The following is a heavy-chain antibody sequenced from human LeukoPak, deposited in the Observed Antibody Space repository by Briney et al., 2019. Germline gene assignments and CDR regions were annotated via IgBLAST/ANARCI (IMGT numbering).Heavy chain of an antibody. D-gene: IGHD3-10*01. CDR3: ARVRVPAHAFDI. J-gene: IGHJ3*02. CDR2: INTDGSST. V-gene: IGHV3-74*01. Sequence: GGSLRLSCAASGFTFSSYWMHWVRQAPGKGLVWVSRINTDGSSTSYADSVKGRFTISRDNAKNTLYLQMNSLRAEDTAVYYCARVRVPAHAFDIWGQGTMVTVSS. CDR1: GFTFSSYW.